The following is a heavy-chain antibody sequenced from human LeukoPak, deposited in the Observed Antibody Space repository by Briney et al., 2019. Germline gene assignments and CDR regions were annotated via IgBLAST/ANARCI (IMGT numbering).Heavy chain of an antibody. V-gene: IGHV3-30-3*01. D-gene: IGHD3-10*01. Sequence: GRSLRLSCGASGFTFSSYVMHWVRQAPGKGLEWVADISYDGSNKYYAHSVKGRFTISRDNSKNTLYLQMNSLRAEDTAVYYCARELLWFGELAPEFDYWGQGTLVTVSS. CDR1: GFTFSSYV. CDR2: ISYDGSNK. J-gene: IGHJ4*02. CDR3: ARELLWFGELAPEFDY.